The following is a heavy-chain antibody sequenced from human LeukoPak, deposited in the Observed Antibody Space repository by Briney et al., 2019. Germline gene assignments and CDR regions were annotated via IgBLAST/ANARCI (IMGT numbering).Heavy chain of an antibody. J-gene: IGHJ6*03. CDR2: IKSKIDGGTT. D-gene: IGHD4-11*01. Sequence: GGSLRLSCAASGFPFSDAYMTWVRQAPGKGLEWVGRIKSKIDGGTTDYAAPVKGRFTISRDDSKNTLYLQMNSLKTEDTAVYYCTTDHQTTVSPYYYYYYMDVWGKGTTVTVSS. CDR3: TTDHQTTVSPYYYYYYMDV. CDR1: GFPFSDAY. V-gene: IGHV3-15*01.